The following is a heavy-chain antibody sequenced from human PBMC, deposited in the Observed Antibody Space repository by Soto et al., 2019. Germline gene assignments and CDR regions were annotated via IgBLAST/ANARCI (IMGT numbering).Heavy chain of an antibody. CDR3: ARGFSSGWPFGY. CDR2: INPSGGST. V-gene: IGHV1-46*01. Sequence: QVQLVQSGAEVKKPGASVKVSCKASGYTFTNYYMHWVRQAPGQGLEWMGIINPSGGSTTYAQKFQGRVTMTRDTSTSTVSMELSSLRSEDTAVYSCARGFSSGWPFGYWGQGTPVTVSS. J-gene: IGHJ4*02. CDR1: GYTFTNYY. D-gene: IGHD6-19*01.